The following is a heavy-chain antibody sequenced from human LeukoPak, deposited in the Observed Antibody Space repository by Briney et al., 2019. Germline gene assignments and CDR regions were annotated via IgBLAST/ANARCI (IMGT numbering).Heavy chain of an antibody. CDR2: ISLTGRT. D-gene: IGHD1-26*01. V-gene: IGHV4-4*02. CDR1: GVSISSTNW. CDR3: SRESGAFCPFGY. J-gene: IGHJ4*02. Sequence: SETLSLTCGVSGVSISSTNWWGWVRQPPGQGLEWIGEISLTGRTNYNPSLNGRVTMSLDESRNQLSLNLTSVTAADTAIYYCSRESGAFCPFGYWGQGTLVIVPP.